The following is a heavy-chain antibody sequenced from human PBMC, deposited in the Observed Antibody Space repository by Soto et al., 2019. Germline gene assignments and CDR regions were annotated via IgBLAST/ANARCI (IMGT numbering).Heavy chain of an antibody. J-gene: IGHJ4*02. Sequence: QVQVVQSGAEVKKPGASVKVSCKASGYTFTGYYVHWVRQAPGQGLEWMGWISPNSGDTNYAQKFQGRVTMTRDTSISTAYMEMSSLRSDDPAIYYCASGGAAGAFFDYWGQGALVTVSS. V-gene: IGHV1-2*02. CDR3: ASGGAAGAFFDY. D-gene: IGHD3-16*01. CDR1: GYTFTGYY. CDR2: ISPNSGDT.